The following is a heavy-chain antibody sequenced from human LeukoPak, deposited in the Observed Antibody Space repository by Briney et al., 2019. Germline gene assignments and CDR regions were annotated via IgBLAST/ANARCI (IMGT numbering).Heavy chain of an antibody. Sequence: GGSLRLSCAASGFSFTDYAMSWARQPPGKGLEWVSAISGSGGSTYYADSVKGRFTISRDNSKNTLYLQMNSLRAEDTAVYYCAKRLRLGELSLWGQETLVTVSS. CDR1: GFSFTDYA. CDR2: ISGSGGST. CDR3: AKRLRLGELSL. V-gene: IGHV3-23*01. J-gene: IGHJ4*02. D-gene: IGHD3-16*02.